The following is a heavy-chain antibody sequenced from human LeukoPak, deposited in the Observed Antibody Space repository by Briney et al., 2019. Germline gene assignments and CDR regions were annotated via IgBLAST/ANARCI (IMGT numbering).Heavy chain of an antibody. CDR1: GGSISSYY. J-gene: IGHJ4*02. CDR2: IYYSGST. Sequence: PSETLSLTCTVSGGSISSYYWSWIRQPPGKGLEWIGYIYYSGSTNYNPSLKSRVTISVDTSKNQFSLKLSSVTAADTAVYYCARHSSHYYDSSGYHGPADYWGQGTLVTVSS. CDR3: ARHSSHYYDSSGYHGPADY. D-gene: IGHD3-22*01. V-gene: IGHV4-59*08.